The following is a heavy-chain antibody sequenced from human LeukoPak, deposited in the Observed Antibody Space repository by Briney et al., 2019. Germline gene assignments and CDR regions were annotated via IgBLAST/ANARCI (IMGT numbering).Heavy chain of an antibody. D-gene: IGHD6-19*01. CDR1: GYTFTGYY. V-gene: IGHV1-2*02. CDR2: INPNSGGT. CDR3: ARDRRKEQWLEYYFDY. Sequence: ASVKVSCKASGYTFTGYYMHWVRQAPGQGLEWMGWINPNSGGTNYAQKFQGRVTMTRDTSISTAYMELSSLRSDDTAVYYCARDRRKEQWLEYYFDYWGQGTLVTVSS. J-gene: IGHJ4*02.